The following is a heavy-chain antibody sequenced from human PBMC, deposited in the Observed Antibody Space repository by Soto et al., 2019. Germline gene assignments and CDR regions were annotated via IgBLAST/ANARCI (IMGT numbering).Heavy chain of an antibody. Sequence: EVQLVESGGGLVQPGGSLRLPCAASGFTLSDHYMDWVRQAPGKGLEWVGRTRNKANSYSTEYAASVKGRFTISRDDSESSLYLQMNSLKSEDTAVYYCARNNRVDAFDIWGQGTMVTVSS. V-gene: IGHV3-72*01. CDR2: TRNKANSYST. CDR3: ARNNRVDAFDI. D-gene: IGHD3-10*01. CDR1: GFTLSDHY. J-gene: IGHJ3*02.